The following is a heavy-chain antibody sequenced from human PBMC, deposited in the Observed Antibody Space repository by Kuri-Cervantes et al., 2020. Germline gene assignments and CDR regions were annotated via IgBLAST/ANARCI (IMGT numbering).Heavy chain of an antibody. CDR3: ARGMGRSVVPAAFRY. CDR1: GGSISSSSYY. CDR2: IYYSGST. Sequence: GSLRLSCTVSGGSISSSSYYWGWIRQPPGKGLEWIGSIYYSGSTYYNPSLKSRVTISVDTSKNQFSLKLSSVTAADTAVYYCARGMGRSVVPAAFRYWGQGTLVTVSS. J-gene: IGHJ4*02. V-gene: IGHV4-39*07. D-gene: IGHD2-2*01.